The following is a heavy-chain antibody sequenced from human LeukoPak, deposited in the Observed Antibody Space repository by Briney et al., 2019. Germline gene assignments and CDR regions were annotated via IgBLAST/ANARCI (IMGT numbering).Heavy chain of an antibody. CDR3: AKSSSSYSSSWLVDY. CDR2: ISGSGGGT. D-gene: IGHD6-13*01. CDR1: GFTFSSYA. V-gene: IGHV3-23*01. Sequence: GGSLRLSCAASGFTFSSYAMSWVRQAPGKGLEWVSAISGSGGGTYYADSVRGRFTISRDNSKNTLYLQMNSLRAEDTAVYYCAKSSSSYSSSWLVDYWGQGTLVTVSS. J-gene: IGHJ4*02.